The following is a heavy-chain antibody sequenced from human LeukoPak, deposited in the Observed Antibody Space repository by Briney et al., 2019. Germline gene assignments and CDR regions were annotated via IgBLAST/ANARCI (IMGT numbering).Heavy chain of an antibody. CDR2: ISGNNDNP. CDR1: GYTFTNLG. Sequence: ASVKVSCQASGYTFTNLGMNWLRQAPGQGLEWMGWISGNNDNPNYGQKFQDRFTLTTDSSTSTAHMELRNLRSDDTAVYSCARDGTSTDDYWGQGTLVTVSS. CDR3: ARDGTSTDDY. J-gene: IGHJ4*02. D-gene: IGHD2-2*01. V-gene: IGHV1-18*01.